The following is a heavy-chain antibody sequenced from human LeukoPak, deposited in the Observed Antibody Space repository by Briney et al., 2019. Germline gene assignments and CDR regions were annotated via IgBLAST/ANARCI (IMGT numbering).Heavy chain of an antibody. V-gene: IGHV2-5*01. CDR3: AHSGTVTTPHDAFDI. D-gene: IGHD4-17*01. CDR2: IYWNDDK. Sequence: SGPTQAQLTQTLTLTCTFSGFSLSTSGVGVGWIRQPPGKALEWLALIYWNDDKRYSPSLKSRLTITKDTSKNQVVITMTNMDPVDTATYYCAHSGTVTTPHDAFDIPGQATMVTVSS. CDR1: GFSLSTSGVG. J-gene: IGHJ3*02.